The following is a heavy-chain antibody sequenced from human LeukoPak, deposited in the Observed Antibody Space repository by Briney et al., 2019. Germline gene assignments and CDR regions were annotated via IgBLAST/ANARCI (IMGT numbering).Heavy chain of an antibody. J-gene: IGHJ4*02. V-gene: IGHV1-46*01. CDR1: GYTFTIYY. Sequence: ASVKVSCKASGYTFTIYYMHWVRQAPGQGLEWMGIINPSGGSTSYAQKFQGRVTMTRDMSTSTVYMGLSSLRSEDTAVYYCARDHQYGDYDGTFDYWGQGTLVTVSS. D-gene: IGHD4-17*01. CDR3: ARDHQYGDYDGTFDY. CDR2: INPSGGST.